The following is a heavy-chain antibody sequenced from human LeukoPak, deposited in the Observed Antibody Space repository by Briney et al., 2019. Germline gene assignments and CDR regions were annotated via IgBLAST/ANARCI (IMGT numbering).Heavy chain of an antibody. V-gene: IGHV3-30*09. CDR1: GFTFSSYA. CDR2: ISYDGSNK. D-gene: IGHD2-15*01. J-gene: IGHJ4*02. CDR3: ARDVAVAATTPFDY. Sequence: GGSLRLSCAASGFTFSSYAMHWVRQAPGKGLEWVAVISYDGSNKYYADSVKGRFAISRDNSKNTLYLQMNSLRAEDTAVYYCARDVAVAATTPFDYWGQGTLVTVSS.